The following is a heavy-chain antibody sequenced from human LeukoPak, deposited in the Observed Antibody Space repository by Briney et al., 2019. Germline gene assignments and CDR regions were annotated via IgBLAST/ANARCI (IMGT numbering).Heavy chain of an antibody. V-gene: IGHV3-23*01. CDR2: ISGSGGST. Sequence: GGSLRLSCAASGFTFSSYAMSWVRQAPGKGLEWVSAISGSGGSTYYADSMKGRFTISRDNSKNTLYLQMNSLRAEDTAVYYCAKDPIELGYDILTGPNWFDPWGQGTLVTVSS. CDR3: AKDPIELGYDILTGPNWFDP. D-gene: IGHD3-9*01. CDR1: GFTFSSYA. J-gene: IGHJ5*02.